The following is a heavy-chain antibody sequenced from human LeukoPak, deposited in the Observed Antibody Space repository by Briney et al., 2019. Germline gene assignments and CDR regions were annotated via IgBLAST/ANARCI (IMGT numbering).Heavy chain of an antibody. J-gene: IGHJ3*02. D-gene: IGHD2-2*02. V-gene: IGHV3-21*01. CDR3: ARSSPHCSSTSCYNDAFDI. CDR1: GFTFSSYS. Sequence: GSLSLSCAASGFTFSSYSMNWVRQAPGKGLEWVSSISSSSSYIYYADSVKGRFTISRDNAKNSLYLQMNSLRAEDTAVYYCARSSPHCSSTSCYNDAFDIWGQGTMVTVSS. CDR2: ISSSSSYI.